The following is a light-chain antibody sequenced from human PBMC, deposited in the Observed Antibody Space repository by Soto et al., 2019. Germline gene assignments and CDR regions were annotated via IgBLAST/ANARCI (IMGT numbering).Light chain of an antibody. Sequence: EIVLTQSPGTLSLSPGERATLSCRASQSISSTYLAWYQQRPGQAPRLLIYGASSRATGIPDRFSGSGSGTDFTLTISRLEPEDFAVYYCQQYGSSPPYTFGQGTNLKIK. CDR1: QSISSTY. CDR2: GAS. J-gene: IGKJ2*01. CDR3: QQYGSSPPYT. V-gene: IGKV3-20*01.